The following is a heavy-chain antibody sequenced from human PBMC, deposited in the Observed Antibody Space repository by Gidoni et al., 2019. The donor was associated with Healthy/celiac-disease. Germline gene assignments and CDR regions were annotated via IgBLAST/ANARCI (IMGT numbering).Heavy chain of an antibody. CDR2: IIPILGIA. J-gene: IGHJ4*02. CDR1: GGTFSSYA. D-gene: IGHD3-22*01. V-gene: IGHV1-69*04. CDR3: ARAVQSYYYDSSGYYPLDY. Sequence: QVQLVQSGAAVKKPGSSVKVSCKASGGTFSSYAISWVRQAPGQGLEWMGRIIPILGIANYAQKFQGRVTITADKSTSTAYMELSSLRSEDTAVYYCARAVQSYYYDSSGYYPLDYWGQGTLVTVSS.